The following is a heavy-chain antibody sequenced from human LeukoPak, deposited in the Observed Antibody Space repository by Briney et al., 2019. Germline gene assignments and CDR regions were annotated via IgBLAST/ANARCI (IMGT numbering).Heavy chain of an antibody. CDR3: ARRKARGYSYGHPLVWFDP. J-gene: IGHJ5*02. CDR1: GYTFTSYD. CDR2: MNPNSGNT. D-gene: IGHD5-18*01. V-gene: IGHV1-8*01. Sequence: GASVKVSCKASGYTFTSYDINWVRQATGQGLEWMGWMNPNSGNTGYAQKFQGRVTMTRNTSISTAYMELSSLRSEDTAVYYCARRKARGYSYGHPLVWFDPWGQGTLVTVSS.